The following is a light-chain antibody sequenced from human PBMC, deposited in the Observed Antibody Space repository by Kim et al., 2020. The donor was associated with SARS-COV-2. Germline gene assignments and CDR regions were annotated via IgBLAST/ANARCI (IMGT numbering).Light chain of an antibody. CDR1: QGMRRW. Sequence: SASGGDRVTITRRASQGMRRWLAGYQQKQGKAPKRLIYAVASVQSGAPSRFSGSASGADFTLTISSLQPEDFATYFCQQDNSFPLTFGGGTKVEI. J-gene: IGKJ4*01. CDR3: QQDNSFPLT. CDR2: AVA. V-gene: IGKV1-12*01.